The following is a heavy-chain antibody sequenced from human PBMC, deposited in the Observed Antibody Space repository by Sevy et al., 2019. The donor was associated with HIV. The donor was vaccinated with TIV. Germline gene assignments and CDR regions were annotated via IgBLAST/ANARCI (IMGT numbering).Heavy chain of an antibody. CDR3: ARDRIAAAGTKRDSAFDP. V-gene: IGHV1-46*01. CDR2: INPSGGST. Sequence: ASMKVSCKASGYTFTSYYMHWVRQAPGQGLEWMGIINPSGGSTSYAQKFQGRVTMTRDTSTSTVYMGLSSLRSEDTAVYYCARDRIAAAGTKRDSAFDPWGQGTLVTVSS. D-gene: IGHD6-13*01. J-gene: IGHJ5*02. CDR1: GYTFTSYY.